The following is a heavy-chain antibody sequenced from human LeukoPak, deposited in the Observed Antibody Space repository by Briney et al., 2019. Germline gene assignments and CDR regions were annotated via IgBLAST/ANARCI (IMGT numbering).Heavy chain of an antibody. CDR1: GFTFSDYY. Sequence: GGSLRLSCAASGFTFSDYYMSWIRQAPGKGLEWVSYISSSGSTIYYTDSVKGRFTISRDNAKNSLYLQMNSLRAEDTAVYYCARVRGYDFWSGYFDYWGQGTLVTVSS. D-gene: IGHD3-3*01. V-gene: IGHV3-11*01. J-gene: IGHJ4*02. CDR2: ISSSGSTI. CDR3: ARVRGYDFWSGYFDY.